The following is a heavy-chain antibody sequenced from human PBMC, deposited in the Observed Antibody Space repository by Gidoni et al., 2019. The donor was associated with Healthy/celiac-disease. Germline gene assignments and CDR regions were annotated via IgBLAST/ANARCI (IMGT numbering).Heavy chain of an antibody. Sequence: QVRLQESGPGLVKPSQTLSLTCTVSGGSISSGSYDWSWIRQPAGKGLEWIGRIYTSGSTNYNPSLKSRVTISVDTSKNQFSLKLSSVTAADTAVYYCAREYSGYSYGLLGYYGMDVWGQGTTVTVSS. CDR3: AREYSGYSYGLLGYYGMDV. J-gene: IGHJ6*02. D-gene: IGHD5-18*01. V-gene: IGHV4-61*02. CDR2: IYTSGST. CDR1: GGSISSGSYD.